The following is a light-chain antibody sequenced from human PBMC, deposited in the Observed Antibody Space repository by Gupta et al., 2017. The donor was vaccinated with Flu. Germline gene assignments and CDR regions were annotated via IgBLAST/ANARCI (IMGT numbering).Light chain of an antibody. CDR1: QSISSY. J-gene: IGKJ5*01. V-gene: IGKV1-39*01. CDR3: QQSDCTQGIT. CDR2: AAS. Sequence: IHTNQCPSALSASVGDRVTSTCRASQSISSYLNWYQHNPGKAPMLLIYAASRWHIRVQSRFSGSGFGTDLPLSGSRRQLKEIATSSSQQSDCTQGITFGQGTRMEIK.